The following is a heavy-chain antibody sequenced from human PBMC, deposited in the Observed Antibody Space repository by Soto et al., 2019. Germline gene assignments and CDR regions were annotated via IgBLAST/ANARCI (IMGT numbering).Heavy chain of an antibody. Sequence: QVQLQESGPGLVKPSETLSLTCTVSGGSISSYYWGWIRQPPGKGLEWIGYIYYSGSTNYNPSLKSRVTISVHPSKNQFSLKLSSVTAADTAVYYCARVTGPTMVRGVTEYYFDYWGQGTLVTVSS. J-gene: IGHJ4*02. CDR2: IYYSGST. CDR3: ARVTGPTMVRGVTEYYFDY. V-gene: IGHV4-59*01. CDR1: GGSISSYY. D-gene: IGHD3-10*01.